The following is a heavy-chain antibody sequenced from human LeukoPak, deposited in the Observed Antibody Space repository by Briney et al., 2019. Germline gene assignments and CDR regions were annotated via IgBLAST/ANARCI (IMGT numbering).Heavy chain of an antibody. CDR2: INWNGAWT. CDR1: GFKFDDYG. CDR3: AGYYYDSSRGFDL. V-gene: IGHV3-20*04. Sequence: PGGSLRLSCAASGFKFDDYGMSWARQAPGKGLEWVCDINWNGAWTGYADSVKGRFTISRDNAKNSLYLQMNSLRAEDTALYYCAGYYYDSSRGFDLWGQGTLVTVSA. J-gene: IGHJ5*02. D-gene: IGHD3-22*01.